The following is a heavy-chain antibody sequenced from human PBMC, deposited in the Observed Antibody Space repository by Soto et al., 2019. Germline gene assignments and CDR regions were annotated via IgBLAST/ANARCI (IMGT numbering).Heavy chain of an antibody. J-gene: IGHJ4*02. CDR2: IYPGDSDT. CDR3: AGLGVGDIWTGHSAY. CDR1: GYSFTTYW. V-gene: IGHV5-51*01. D-gene: IGHD3-9*01. Sequence: PGESLKISCKASGYSFTTYWIGWVRQMPGKGLEWMGIIYPGDSDTRYSPSFQGQVTISADKSISTAYLQWSSLKASDTAMYYCAGLGVGDIWTGHSAYWGQGTLVTVSS.